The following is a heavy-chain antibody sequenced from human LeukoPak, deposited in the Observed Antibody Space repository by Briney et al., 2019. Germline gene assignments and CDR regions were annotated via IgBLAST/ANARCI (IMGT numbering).Heavy chain of an antibody. J-gene: IGHJ4*02. CDR1: GFTFTSCA. D-gene: IGHD6-13*01. CDR2: ISASSANI. V-gene: IGHV3-48*01. Sequence: GGSLRLSCTASGFTFTSCAMNWVRQTPGKGLEWVSYISASSANIHYADSVKGRFTVSRDNAKNSLYLQMNSLRAEDTAVYYCAKDIVAAGLFFDYWGQGTLVTVSS. CDR3: AKDIVAAGLFFDY.